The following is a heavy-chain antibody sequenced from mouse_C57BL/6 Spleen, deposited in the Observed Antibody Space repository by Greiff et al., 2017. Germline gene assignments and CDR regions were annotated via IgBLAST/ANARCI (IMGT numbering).Heavy chain of an antibody. CDR1: GYTFTDYY. CDR3: ARSDYAWFAY. J-gene: IGHJ3*01. Sequence: EVQLQQSGPELVKPGASVKISCKASGYTFTDYYMNWVKQSHGKSLEWIGDINPNNGGTSYNQKFKGKATLTVDKSSSTAYMERRSLTSEDSAVYYCARSDYAWFAYWGQGTLVTVSA. CDR2: INPNNGGT. D-gene: IGHD2-4*01. V-gene: IGHV1-26*01.